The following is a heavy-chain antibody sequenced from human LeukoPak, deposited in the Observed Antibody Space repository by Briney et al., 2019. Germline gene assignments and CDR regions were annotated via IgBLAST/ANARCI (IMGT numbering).Heavy chain of an antibody. J-gene: IGHJ4*02. CDR2: IKQDGSEK. CDR3: ASGLLGYCSGGSCYWNY. Sequence: GGSLRLSCAASGFTFSSYWMSWVRQAPGKGLEWVANIKQDGSEKYYVDSVKGRFTISRDNAKNSLYLQMNSLRAEDTAVYYCASGLLGYCSGGSCYWNYWGQGTLVTVSS. D-gene: IGHD2-15*01. CDR1: GFTFSSYW. V-gene: IGHV3-7*01.